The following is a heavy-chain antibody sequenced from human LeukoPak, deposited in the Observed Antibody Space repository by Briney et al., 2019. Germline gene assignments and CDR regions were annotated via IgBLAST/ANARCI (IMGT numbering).Heavy chain of an antibody. Sequence: GGSLRLSCAASGFTFSSYWMSWVRQAPGKGLEGVANIKQDGSEKYYVDSVKGRFTISRDNAKNSLYPQMNSLRAEDTAVYYCARWPFGELSYFDYWGQGTLVTVSS. CDR2: IKQDGSEK. D-gene: IGHD3-10*01. CDR1: GFTFSSYW. V-gene: IGHV3-7*03. J-gene: IGHJ4*02. CDR3: ARWPFGELSYFDY.